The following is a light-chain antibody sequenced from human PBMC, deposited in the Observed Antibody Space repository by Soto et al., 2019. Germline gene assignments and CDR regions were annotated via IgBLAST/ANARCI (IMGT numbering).Light chain of an antibody. CDR2: KGT. Sequence: QSALAQPASVSGSPGQSITISCTGTSDDVGAYNSVSWYQQLPHKAPQVILYKGTQRPSGVSSRFSGSTSGNAASLTISGLQADVEADYFCCSSAPESTYVFGTGTKVTVL. CDR1: SDDVGAYNS. V-gene: IGLV2-23*01. CDR3: CSSAPESTYV. J-gene: IGLJ1*01.